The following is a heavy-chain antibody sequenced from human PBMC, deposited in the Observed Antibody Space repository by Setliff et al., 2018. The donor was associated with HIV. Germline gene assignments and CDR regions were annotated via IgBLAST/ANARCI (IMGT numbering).Heavy chain of an antibody. D-gene: IGHD4-17*01. V-gene: IGHV1-69*05. Sequence: SVKVSCKASGGTFSSYAISWVRQAPGQGLEWMGGIIPIFGTTKYAQKFQGRVTITTDESTSTAYMELSSLRSGDTAVYYCARAPGDGNNYGYQPYYFDYWGQGTLVTVSS. J-gene: IGHJ4*02. CDR3: ARAPGDGNNYGYQPYYFDY. CDR2: IIPIFGTT. CDR1: GGTFSSYA.